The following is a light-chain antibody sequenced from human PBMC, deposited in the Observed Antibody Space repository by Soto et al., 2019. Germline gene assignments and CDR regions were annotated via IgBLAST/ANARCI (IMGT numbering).Light chain of an antibody. CDR3: MHGTHWPWT. CDR2: KVS. J-gene: IGKJ1*01. CDR1: QSLVKSDGNTY. Sequence: DVVMTQSPLSLPVTLGQPASISCRSSQSLVKSDGNTYVNWFQQRPGPSPRRIIYKVSNRDSGGPDRFSGSGSCTDFTLDISRVEAEDGGVYYCMHGTHWPWTFGQGTQVESK. V-gene: IGKV2-30*01.